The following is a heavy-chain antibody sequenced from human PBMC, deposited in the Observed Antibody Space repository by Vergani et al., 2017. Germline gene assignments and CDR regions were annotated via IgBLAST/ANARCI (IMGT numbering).Heavy chain of an antibody. D-gene: IGHD3-10*01. Sequence: QVQLVQSGAEVKKPGSSVKVSCKASGGTFSSYAISWVRQAPGQGLEWMGGIIPIFGTANYAQKFQGRVTMTRDTSISTAYMELSRLRSDDTAVYYCARGRWFGDLGYWGQGTLVTVSS. J-gene: IGHJ4*02. CDR2: IIPIFGTA. CDR3: ARGRWFGDLGY. CDR1: GGTFSSYA. V-gene: IGHV1-69*06.